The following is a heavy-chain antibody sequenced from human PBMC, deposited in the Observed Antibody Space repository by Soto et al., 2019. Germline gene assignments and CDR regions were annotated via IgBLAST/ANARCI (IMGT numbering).Heavy chain of an antibody. D-gene: IGHD3-10*01. CDR3: ARVEYYCSGSYSY. CDR2: LSAYNGNT. J-gene: IGHJ4*02. V-gene: IGHV1-18*01. Sequence: QVQLVQSGAEVRKPGASVKVSCKASGYTFSSYDISWVRQAPGQGLEWMGWLSAYNGNTKYAQKLQGRVTMTTDTSTRTAYMELRSLRFDDTAVYYCARVEYYCSGSYSYWGQGTLVTVSS. CDR1: GYTFSSYD.